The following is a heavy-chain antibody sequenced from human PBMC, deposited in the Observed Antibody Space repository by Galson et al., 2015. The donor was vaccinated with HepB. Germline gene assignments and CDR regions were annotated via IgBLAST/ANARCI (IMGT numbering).Heavy chain of an antibody. D-gene: IGHD1-14*01. J-gene: IGHJ4*02. Sequence: SLRLSCAASGFTFTNYWMSWVRQAPGKGLEWVANIKQDGSQKYYVDSVKGRFTISRDSAKNSLYLQMNSLRAEDTAVYYCARDISYFDYWGQGTLVTVSS. CDR2: IKQDGSQK. CDR1: GFTFTNYW. CDR3: ARDISYFDY. V-gene: IGHV3-7*03.